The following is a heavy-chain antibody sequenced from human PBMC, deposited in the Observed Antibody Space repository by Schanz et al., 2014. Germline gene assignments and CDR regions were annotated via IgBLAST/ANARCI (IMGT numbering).Heavy chain of an antibody. D-gene: IGHD5-18*01. CDR3: AREEGYGYGPGAFDI. V-gene: IGHV3-30*03. CDR2: ILYDGSKT. J-gene: IGHJ3*02. Sequence: QVQLVESGGGLVKPGGSLRLSCAASGFIFNDYYMNWIRQAPGKGLEWVAVILYDGSKTYYADSVKGRFTISRDNSKNTLSLQMNSLRAEDTAVYYCAREEGYGYGPGAFDIWGQGTMVTVSS. CDR1: GFIFNDYY.